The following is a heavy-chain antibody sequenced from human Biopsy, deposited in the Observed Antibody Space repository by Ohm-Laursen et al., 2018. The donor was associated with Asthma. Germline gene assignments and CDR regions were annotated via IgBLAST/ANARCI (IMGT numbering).Heavy chain of an antibody. J-gene: IGHJ4*02. CDR1: GFTFSSSA. CDR3: ARDVDLRSVY. D-gene: IGHD2-15*01. V-gene: IGHV3-7*05. CDR2: IKEDGSEK. Sequence: SLRLSCAASGFTFSSSAMSWVCQAPGKGLEWVANIKEDGSEKNYVDSVKGRFTISRDNGKNSLYLQMNSLRAEDTAVYYCARDVDLRSVYWGQGTLVTVSS.